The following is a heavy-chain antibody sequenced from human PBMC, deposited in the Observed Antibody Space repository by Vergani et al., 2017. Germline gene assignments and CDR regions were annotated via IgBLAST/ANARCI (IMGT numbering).Heavy chain of an antibody. Sequence: EVQLLESGGGLVQPGRSLRLSCTASGFTFGYYAMDWFRQAPGKGLEWVGRIRNKANDYTTQYAASVKGRFTISRDDSKSYLYLQMNSLQTEDTALYYCVRVKGSNWNDHLYDIWGQGTLVTVSS. CDR1: GFTFGYYA. CDR3: VRVKGSNWNDHLYDI. V-gene: IGHV3-72*01. CDR2: IRNKANDYTT. J-gene: IGHJ3*02. D-gene: IGHD1-1*01.